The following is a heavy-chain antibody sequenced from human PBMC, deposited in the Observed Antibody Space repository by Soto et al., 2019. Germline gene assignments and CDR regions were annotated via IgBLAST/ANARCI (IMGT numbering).Heavy chain of an antibody. CDR2: IIPIFGTA. D-gene: IGHD6-13*01. J-gene: IGHJ3*02. CDR1: GGTFSSYA. Sequence: SVKVSGKASGGTFSSYAISWVRQAPGQGLEWMGGIIPIFGTANYAQKFQGRVTITADESTSTAYMELSSLRSEDTAAYYCASDAAAPGLSGAFDIWGKGTMVTDSS. V-gene: IGHV1-69*13. CDR3: ASDAAAPGLSGAFDI.